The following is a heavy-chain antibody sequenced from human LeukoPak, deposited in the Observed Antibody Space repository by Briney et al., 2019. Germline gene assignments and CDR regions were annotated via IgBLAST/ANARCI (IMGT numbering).Heavy chain of an antibody. CDR2: ISGSGGST. V-gene: IGHV3-23*01. J-gene: IGHJ4*02. CDR1: GFTFSSYA. D-gene: IGHD3-22*01. CDR3: AREDYDVSGYRSD. Sequence: GGSLRLSCAASGFTFSSYAMSWVRQAPGKGLEWVSAISGSGGSTYYADSVKGRFTISRDNSKNTLNLQMNNLRAEDTAVYYCAREDYDVSGYRSDWGQGTLVTVSS.